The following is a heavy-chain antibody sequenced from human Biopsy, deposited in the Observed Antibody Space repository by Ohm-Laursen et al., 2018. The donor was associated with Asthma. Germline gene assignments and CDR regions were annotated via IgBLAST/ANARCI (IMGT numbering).Heavy chain of an antibody. D-gene: IGHD1-1*01. CDR2: FFWGDNN. J-gene: IGHJ5*02. Sequence: PTQTLTLTCSFSGLSLSTPGVRVGWIREPPGEAREWRAFFFWGDNNLLRPSLKRRLPITKDPSKNQVPLTMTKMDPVDSGAYYCALSQDSGCDDHSPSCFDPWGQGTLVTVSS. CDR1: GLSLSTPGVR. V-gene: IGHV2-5*02. CDR3: ALSQDSGCDDHSPSCFDP.